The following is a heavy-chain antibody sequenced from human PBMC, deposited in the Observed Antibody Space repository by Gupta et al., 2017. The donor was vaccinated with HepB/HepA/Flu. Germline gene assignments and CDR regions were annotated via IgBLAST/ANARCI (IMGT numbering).Heavy chain of an antibody. Sequence: QVQLQESGPGLVKPSQTLSLTCTVSGGSVNSDDYYWSWIRQPPGKGLEWIGYIYYSGSTYCNPALKTRTTISVDRSKNKCSLKLRSVTAADTAVYYFARAGMTTISFNDGGQGTLVTVYS. V-gene: IGHV4-30-4*01. D-gene: IGHD2-21*02. CDR2: IYYSGST. CDR1: GGSVNSDDYY. CDR3: ARAGMTTISFND. J-gene: IGHJ4*02.